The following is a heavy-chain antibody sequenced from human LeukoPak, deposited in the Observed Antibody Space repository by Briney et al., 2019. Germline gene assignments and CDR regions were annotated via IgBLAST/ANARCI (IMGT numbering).Heavy chain of an antibody. D-gene: IGHD5-24*01. Sequence: SETLSLTCAVYGGSFSGYYWSWIRQPPGMGLEWIGSIHYRLPTFYNPLLKSRVTISVDTSKNQISLRLRSVTAADMAVYYCARHEEEDGYNAKTPDYWGQGTLVTVSS. CDR3: ARHEEEDGYNAKTPDY. CDR2: IHYRLPT. V-gene: IGHV4-34*01. CDR1: GGSFSGYY. J-gene: IGHJ4*02.